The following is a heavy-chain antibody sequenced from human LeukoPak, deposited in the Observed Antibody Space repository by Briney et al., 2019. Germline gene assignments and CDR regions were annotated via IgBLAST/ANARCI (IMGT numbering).Heavy chain of an antibody. CDR3: AKDRITIFGVVMDQ. V-gene: IGHV3-23*01. Sequence: PGGSLRLSCAASGFTFSSYAMSWVRQAPGKGLEWVSGISASGGSTYYADSVKGRFTISRDNSMATLYLQMNSLRADDTAVYYCAKDRITIFGVVMDQWGQGTLVTVSS. CDR1: GFTFSSYA. CDR2: ISASGGST. D-gene: IGHD3-3*01. J-gene: IGHJ4*02.